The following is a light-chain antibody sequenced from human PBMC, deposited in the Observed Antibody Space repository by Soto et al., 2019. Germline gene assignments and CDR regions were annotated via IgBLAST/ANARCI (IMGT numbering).Light chain of an antibody. V-gene: IGLV1-44*01. CDR2: SDT. J-gene: IGLJ2*01. CDR1: RSDIGSNT. Sequence: QSVLTQPPSASRTPGQRVTISCSGSRSDIGSNTVNWYQQLPGTAPRLLIYSDTQRPSGVPDRFSGSKSGTSASLAISGLRSEDEADYYCAAWDDSLDGYVVFGGGTKLTVL. CDR3: AAWDDSLDGYVV.